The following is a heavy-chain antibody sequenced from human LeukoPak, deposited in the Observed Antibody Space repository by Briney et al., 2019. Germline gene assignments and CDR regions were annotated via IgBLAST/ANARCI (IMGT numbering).Heavy chain of an antibody. J-gene: IGHJ4*02. CDR3: ARGGEGPRLAGSF. CDR2: ISAYNGNT. D-gene: IGHD6-19*01. Sequence: GSVKVSCKASGYSSTNYGISWVRQAPGQGLEWMGWISAYNGNTNYAQKLQGRVTMTTDTSTSTAYMELRSLRSEDTAVYYCARGGEGPRLAGSFWGQGTLVTVSS. V-gene: IGHV1-18*01. CDR1: GYSSTNYG.